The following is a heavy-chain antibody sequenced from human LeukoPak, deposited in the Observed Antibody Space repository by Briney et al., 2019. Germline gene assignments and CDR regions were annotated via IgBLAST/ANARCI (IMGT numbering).Heavy chain of an antibody. Sequence: GGSLRLSCAASGFTFSDHYMDWVRQAPGKGLEWVGRIRNKAKSYTTEYAASVKGRFTISRDDSKNSLYLQMNSLKTEDTAVYYCDRVGTGTYYDWGQGTLVTVSS. J-gene: IGHJ4*02. CDR2: IRNKAKSYTT. V-gene: IGHV3-72*01. CDR3: DRVGTGTYYD. CDR1: GFTFSDHY. D-gene: IGHD1-26*01.